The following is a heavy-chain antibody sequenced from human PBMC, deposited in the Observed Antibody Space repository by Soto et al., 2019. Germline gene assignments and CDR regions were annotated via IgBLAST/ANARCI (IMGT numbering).Heavy chain of an antibody. J-gene: IGHJ4*02. Sequence: PSETLFLTCTVSGGSVSSGSYYWSWIRQPPGKGLEWIGYIYYSGSTNYNPSLKSRVTISVDTSKNQFSLKLSSVTAADTAVYYCARVRGSSWYDFDYWGQGTLVTVSS. CDR2: IYYSGST. CDR1: GGSVSSGSYY. V-gene: IGHV4-61*01. CDR3: ARVRGSSWYDFDY. D-gene: IGHD6-13*01.